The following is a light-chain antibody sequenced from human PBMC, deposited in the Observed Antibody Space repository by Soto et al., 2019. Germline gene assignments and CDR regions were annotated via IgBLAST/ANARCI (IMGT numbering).Light chain of an antibody. V-gene: IGKV3-11*01. Sequence: EIVLTQSPVTLSLSPGERATLSCRASQSISNDLGWYQQRPGQPPRLIIYAASNRAPGIPARFSGSGSGIDFTLTISSLEPEDFAVYYCQQCSDWPPITFGQGTRLEIK. CDR1: QSISND. J-gene: IGKJ5*01. CDR2: AAS. CDR3: QQCSDWPPIT.